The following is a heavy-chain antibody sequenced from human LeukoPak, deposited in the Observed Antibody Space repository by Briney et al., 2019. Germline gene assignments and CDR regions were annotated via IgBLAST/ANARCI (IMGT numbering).Heavy chain of an antibody. CDR2: INRSGST. CDR3: ARGPRYYDNSGYSTPLYYFDY. CDR1: GGSFSGYY. V-gene: IGHV4-34*01. D-gene: IGHD3-22*01. Sequence: SETLSLTCAVSGGSFSGYYWSWIRQPPGKGLEWIGAINRSGSTNYNPSLKSRVTISVETSKNQFSLKLSSVTAADTAVYYCARGPRYYDNSGYSTPLYYFDYWGQGTLVTVSS. J-gene: IGHJ4*02.